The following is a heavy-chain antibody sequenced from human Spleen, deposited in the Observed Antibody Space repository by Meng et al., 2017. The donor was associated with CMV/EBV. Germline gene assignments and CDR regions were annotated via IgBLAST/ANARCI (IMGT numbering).Heavy chain of an antibody. CDR1: GYMFTGYH. D-gene: IGHD2-21*01. CDR3: ARALWRGGKGHDY. CDR2: INPYSGGK. Sequence: ASVKVSCKASGYMFTGYHIHWVRQAPGQGLEWMGWINPYSGGKNCSQKFQGRVTMTRDTTISTTYMELSRLRSDDTAVYYCARALWRGGKGHDYWGQGTLVTVSS. J-gene: IGHJ4*02. V-gene: IGHV1-2*02.